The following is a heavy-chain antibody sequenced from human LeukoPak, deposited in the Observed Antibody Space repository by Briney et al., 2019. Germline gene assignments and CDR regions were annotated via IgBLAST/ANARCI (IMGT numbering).Heavy chain of an antibody. Sequence: QPGGSLRLSCAASGFTVTKYAMSWVRQAPGKGLEWVSTISPSGGNTYYADSVKGRFTISRDNAKNSLYLQMNSLRAEDTAVYYCAELGITMIGGVWGKGTTVTISS. D-gene: IGHD3-10*02. CDR3: AELGITMIGGV. CDR1: GFTVTKYA. J-gene: IGHJ6*04. V-gene: IGHV3-23*01. CDR2: ISPSGGNT.